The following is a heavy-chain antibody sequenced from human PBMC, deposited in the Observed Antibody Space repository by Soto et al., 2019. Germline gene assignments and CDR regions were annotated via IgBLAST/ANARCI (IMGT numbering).Heavy chain of an antibody. V-gene: IGHV4-30-4*01. CDR3: TKGPSGDNVDA. D-gene: IGHD7-27*01. CDR2: SYSGGNS. J-gene: IGHJ5*02. Sequence: QVQLQEAGPELVKPSQTLSLTCTVSGGSISTVTSAWIPQPPDKGLEWIGHSYSGGNSYYRPSLWGRCTISGDTAKNQCSLNLNSVSAPDPAVYYYTKGPSGDNVDACGQGTLDTVSS. CDR1: GGSISTVTS.